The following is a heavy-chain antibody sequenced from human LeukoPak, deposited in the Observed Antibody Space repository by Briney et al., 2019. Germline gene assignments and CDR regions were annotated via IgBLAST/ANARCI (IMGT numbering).Heavy chain of an antibody. Sequence: PGGSLRLSCVASGFTFSSYGMHWVRQAPGKGLEWVAVISYDGSNKYYADSVKGRFTISRDNSKNTLYLQMNSLRAEDTAVYYCAKGGDYGDESLYYYYYMDVWGKGTTVTVSS. D-gene: IGHD4-17*01. CDR2: ISYDGSNK. CDR3: AKGGDYGDESLYYYYYMDV. CDR1: GFTFSSYG. V-gene: IGHV3-30*18. J-gene: IGHJ6*03.